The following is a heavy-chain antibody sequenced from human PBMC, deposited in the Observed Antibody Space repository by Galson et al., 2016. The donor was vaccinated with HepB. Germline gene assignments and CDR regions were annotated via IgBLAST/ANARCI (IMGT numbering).Heavy chain of an antibody. D-gene: IGHD6-13*01. V-gene: IGHV4-61*01. CDR1: GGSVSSHTYY. Sequence: SETLSLTCTVSGGSVSSHTYYWSWIRQPPGKGLEWIGYIYYSGSTNYNPSLRSRVTFSVDTSKNQFSLKLTSVTAADTAVYYCARLGIAAAANFLDYWGQGTLVSVSS. CDR2: IYYSGST. J-gene: IGHJ4*02. CDR3: ARLGIAAAANFLDY.